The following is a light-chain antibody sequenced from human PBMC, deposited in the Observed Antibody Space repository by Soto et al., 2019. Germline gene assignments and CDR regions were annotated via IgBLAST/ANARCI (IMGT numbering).Light chain of an antibody. J-gene: IGKJ5*01. CDR1: QNIVTN. V-gene: IGKV3-20*01. CDR2: GAS. CDR3: QQYGSSPQT. Sequence: IVMTQSPVTLSVSPGERATLSCRASQNIVTNLAWYQQKPGQAPRLLIYGASSRATGIPDRFSGSGSGTDFTLTISRLEPEDFAVYYCQQYGSSPQTFGQGTRLEIK.